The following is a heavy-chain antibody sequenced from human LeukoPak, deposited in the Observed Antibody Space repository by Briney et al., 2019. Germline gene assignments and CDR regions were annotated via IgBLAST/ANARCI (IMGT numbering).Heavy chain of an antibody. CDR3: TTGYYDSSGYYDY. D-gene: IGHD3-22*01. CDR2: IKSKADGGTT. V-gene: IGHV3-15*01. J-gene: IGHJ4*02. Sequence: PGGSLRLSCAASGFTFSNAWISWVRQAPGKGLEWVGRIKSKADGGTTDYAAPVKGRFTISRDDSKNTLYLQMNSLKTEDTAVYYCTTGYYDSSGYYDYWGQGTLVTVSS. CDR1: GFTFSNAW.